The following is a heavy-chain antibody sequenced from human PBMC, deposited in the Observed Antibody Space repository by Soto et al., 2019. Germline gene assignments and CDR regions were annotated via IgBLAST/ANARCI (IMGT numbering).Heavy chain of an antibody. CDR3: GRVMRSLLSITALET. V-gene: IGHV1-46*01. J-gene: IGHJ5*02. Sequence: ASVKVSCKATGYTFTRDQIHWVRQAHGQGLEWMGMIDPSGGKTNYAQKFQGRVTMTKDTSTSTVYMALSSLRSEDTAIYFCGRVMRSLLSITALETWGQGTLVTVS. D-gene: IGHD3-10*01. CDR1: GYTFTRDQ. CDR2: IDPSGGKT.